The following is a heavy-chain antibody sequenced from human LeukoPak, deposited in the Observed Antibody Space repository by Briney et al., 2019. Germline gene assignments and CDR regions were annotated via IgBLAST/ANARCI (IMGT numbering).Heavy chain of an antibody. CDR2: INHSGST. V-gene: IGHV4-34*01. J-gene: IGHJ6*02. CDR3: ASFPGFDYYSMDV. Sequence: SETLSLTCAVYGGSFSGYYWSWIRQPPGKGLEWIGEINHSGSTNYNPSLKSRVTISVDTSKNQFSLKLSSVTAADTAVYYCASFPGFDYYSMDVWGQGTTVTVSS. D-gene: IGHD3-10*01. CDR1: GGSFSGYY.